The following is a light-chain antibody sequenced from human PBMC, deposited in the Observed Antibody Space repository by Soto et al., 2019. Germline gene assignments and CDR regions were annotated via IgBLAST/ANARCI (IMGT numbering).Light chain of an antibody. J-gene: IGKJ1*01. V-gene: IGKV1-5*03. CDR3: QHYNSYSEA. CDR1: QTISSW. Sequence: IHITQSASILSAYVLYRVTITFLASQTISSWLAWYQQKPGKAPKLLIYKASTLKSGVPSRFSGSGSGTEFTLTISSLQPDDFATYYCQHYNSYSEAFGQGTKVDIK. CDR2: KAS.